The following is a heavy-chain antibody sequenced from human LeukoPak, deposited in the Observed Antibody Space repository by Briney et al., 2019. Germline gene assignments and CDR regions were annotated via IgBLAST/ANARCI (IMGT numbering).Heavy chain of an antibody. Sequence: GGSLRLSCAASGFTFSSYGMHWVRQAPGKGLEWVAVIWYDGSNKYYADSVKGRFTISRDNVKNSLYLQVSSLRAEDTAVYYCVRDGREGFDIWGHGTLVIVSS. D-gene: IGHD5-24*01. CDR2: IWYDGSNK. CDR3: VRDGREGFDI. J-gene: IGHJ3*02. V-gene: IGHV3-33*01. CDR1: GFTFSSYG.